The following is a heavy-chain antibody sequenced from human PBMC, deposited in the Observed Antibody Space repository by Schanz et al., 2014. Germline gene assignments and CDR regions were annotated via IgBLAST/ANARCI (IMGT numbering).Heavy chain of an antibody. D-gene: IGHD3-10*01. J-gene: IGHJ4*02. V-gene: IGHV3-33*08. CDR2: IGYDGSEK. CDR1: GFIFNDYY. Sequence: QVQLVESGGGLVKPGGSLRLSCAASGFIFNDYYMNWIRQAPGKGLEWVANIGYDGSEKYYVDSVKGRFTISRDNSKDTLYLQMSGLTPEDTAVYYCARGPIPIQGVPMDFWGQGTLXTVSS. CDR3: ARGPIPIQGVPMDF.